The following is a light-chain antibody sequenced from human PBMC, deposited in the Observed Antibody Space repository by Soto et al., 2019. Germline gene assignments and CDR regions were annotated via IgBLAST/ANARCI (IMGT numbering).Light chain of an antibody. J-gene: IGLJ1*01. Sequence: QPVLTQSPSVSGAPGQRVTISCTGSSSNIGAGYDVHWYQQLPGTAPKLLIYGNNNRPSGVPDRFSGSKSGTSASLAITGLQAEDEADYYCQSYDSSLGYVFGTGTKLTVL. CDR1: SSNIGAGYD. CDR3: QSYDSSLGYV. V-gene: IGLV1-40*01. CDR2: GNN.